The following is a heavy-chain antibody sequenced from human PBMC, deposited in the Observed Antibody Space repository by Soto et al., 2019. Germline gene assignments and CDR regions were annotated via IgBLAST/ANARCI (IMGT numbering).Heavy chain of an antibody. CDR2: MYYTGTT. J-gene: IGHJ5*02. CDR1: GDSISSDY. Sequence: SETLSLTCSVSGDSISSDYWSWIRQPPGKGLEWIGYMYYTGTTNYNPSLRSRVTISLDTSKNQFSLKVTSVTAADTAVYYCATQTRAIYLFDPWGQGLWVTVSS. CDR3: ATQTRAIYLFDP. D-gene: IGHD3-16*02. V-gene: IGHV4-59*12.